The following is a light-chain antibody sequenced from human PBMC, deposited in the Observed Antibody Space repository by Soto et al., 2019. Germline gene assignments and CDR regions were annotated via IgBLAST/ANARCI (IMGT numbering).Light chain of an antibody. J-gene: IGLJ1*01. V-gene: IGLV2-14*03. CDR2: DVS. CDR3: ISYTSSSPYV. CDR1: SSDVGGYIY. Sequence: QSVLTQPASVSGSPGQSITISCTGTSSDVGGYIYVSWYQHHPGKAPKLIIFDVSNRPSGISNRFSGSKSGNTASLTISGLQAEEEADYYCISYTSSSPYVFGTGTKVTVL.